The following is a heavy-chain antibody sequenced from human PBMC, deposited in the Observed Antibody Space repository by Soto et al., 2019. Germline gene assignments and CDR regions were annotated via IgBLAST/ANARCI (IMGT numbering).Heavy chain of an antibody. D-gene: IGHD3-10*01. J-gene: IGHJ4*02. CDR2: VNPNNGDT. V-gene: IGHV1-8*01. CDR3: AKVSRKGSAIDFDY. CDR1: GYTFSNYD. Sequence: QVQLVQSGAELKKPGASVKVSCKASGYTFSNYDMNWVRQATGQGPEWIGWVNPNNGDTGYAQKFQGRVTLTTDISTTTAYMELTRRRSEDTAIYYCAKVSRKGSAIDFDYWGQGTLITVSS.